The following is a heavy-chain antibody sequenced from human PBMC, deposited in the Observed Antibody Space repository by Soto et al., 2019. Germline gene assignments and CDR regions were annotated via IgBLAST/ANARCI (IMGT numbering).Heavy chain of an antibody. Sequence: QVNLQESGPGLVKPSQTLSLTCSGAGDSINSDGYYWYWIRQHPGEGLEYMGYVYYSGRTSYNPSLKNRISISLDTSHNQVSLKLTSVTAADTSVYYCARFAEAAVRRDSDHYYKDAWGNGTLVTVS. V-gene: IGHV4-31*03. CDR3: ARFAEAAVRRDSDHYYKDA. J-gene: IGHJ6*03. D-gene: IGHD6-13*01. CDR2: VYYSGRT. CDR1: GDSINSDGYY.